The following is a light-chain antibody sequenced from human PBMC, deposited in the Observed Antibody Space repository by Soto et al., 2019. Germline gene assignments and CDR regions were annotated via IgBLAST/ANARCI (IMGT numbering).Light chain of an antibody. Sequence: DIQMTQSPSSLSASVGDRVTITCRASQGIDNYLAWYQQKPGKVPKLLIYGASTLQSGVPSRFSGSGSGTDFILTISSLQPEDSATYYCLQDINYPWTFGQGTKVEIK. V-gene: IGKV1-27*01. J-gene: IGKJ1*01. CDR1: QGIDNY. CDR3: LQDINYPWT. CDR2: GAS.